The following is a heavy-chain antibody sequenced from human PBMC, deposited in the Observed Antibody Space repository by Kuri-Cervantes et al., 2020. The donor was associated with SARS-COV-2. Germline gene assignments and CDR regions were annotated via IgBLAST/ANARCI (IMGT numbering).Heavy chain of an antibody. Sequence: GGSLRLSCAASGFTVSSNEMSWVRQAPGKGLEWVSLISWDGGSTYYADSVKGRFTISRDNSKNSLYLQMNSLRAEDTALYYCAKATKTYHDFWSGYPGPDYWGQGTLVTVSS. CDR3: AKATKTYHDFWSGYPGPDY. V-gene: IGHV3-43D*04. CDR2: ISWDGGST. D-gene: IGHD3-3*01. CDR1: GFTVSSNE. J-gene: IGHJ4*02.